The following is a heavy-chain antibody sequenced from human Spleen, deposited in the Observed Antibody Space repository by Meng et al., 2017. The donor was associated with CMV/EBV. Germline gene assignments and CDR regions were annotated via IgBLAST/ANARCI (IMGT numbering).Heavy chain of an antibody. Sequence: GESLKISCAASGFTFSSYAMHWVRQAPGRGLEYVSAISSNGGSTYYADSVKGRFTISRDNSKNKLYLQMGSLRAEDMAVYYCATGIYSGITGTHFDYWGQGTLVTVSS. CDR1: GFTFSSYA. V-gene: IGHV3-64*02. D-gene: IGHD1-20*01. CDR3: ATGIYSGITGTHFDY. CDR2: ISSNGGST. J-gene: IGHJ4*02.